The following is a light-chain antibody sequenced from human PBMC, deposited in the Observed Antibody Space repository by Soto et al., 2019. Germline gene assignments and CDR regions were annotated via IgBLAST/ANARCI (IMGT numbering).Light chain of an antibody. Sequence: IVLIQSPATLSASPGERATLSCRASQNISTYLIWYQQKPGQAPRLLIYDVSNRATDIPARFSGSGSGTDFTLTISSLEPEDLAVYYCQQRSNWPRTFGQGTKVEIK. J-gene: IGKJ1*01. CDR2: DVS. CDR1: QNISTY. CDR3: QQRSNWPRT. V-gene: IGKV3-11*01.